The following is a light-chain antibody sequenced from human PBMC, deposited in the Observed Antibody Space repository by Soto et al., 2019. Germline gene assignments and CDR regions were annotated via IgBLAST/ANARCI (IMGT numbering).Light chain of an antibody. CDR1: PSVSGSN. J-gene: IGKJ5*01. CDR3: QQYNNWPPIT. Sequence: EIVLTESPGTLSLSPWERGTLWGGSSPSVSGSNLAWYQQKPGQAPRLLIYGASTRATGIPARFSGSGSGTEFTLTISSLQSEDFAVYYCQQYNNWPPITFGQGTRLEIK. CDR2: GAS. V-gene: IGKV3-15*01.